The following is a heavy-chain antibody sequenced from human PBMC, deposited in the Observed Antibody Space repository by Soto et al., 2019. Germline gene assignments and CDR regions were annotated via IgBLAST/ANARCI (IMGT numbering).Heavy chain of an antibody. V-gene: IGHV1-18*04. CDR1: GYTFTNYG. J-gene: IGHJ5*02. CDR3: ARGADSIGYYVFSSNWIDP. Sequence: ASVKVSCKASGYTFTNYGISWVRQAPGQGLEWMGWISAYNGNTNYAQKLHGRVTMTTDTSTSTAYMELRSLRSDDTAVYYCARGADSIGYYVFSSNWIDPWGQGTLVTVSS. CDR2: ISAYNGNT. D-gene: IGHD3-22*01.